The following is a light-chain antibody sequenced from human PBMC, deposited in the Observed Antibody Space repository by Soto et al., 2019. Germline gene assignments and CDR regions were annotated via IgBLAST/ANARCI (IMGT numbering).Light chain of an antibody. CDR2: HNN. CDR1: NSNVGSNT. J-gene: IGLJ2*01. CDR3: AAWDESLNAVV. Sequence: QSVLTQPPSASGTPGQRVTISCSGSNSNVGSNTVDWYQQLPGTAPKLLIYHNNQRPSGVPDRLSGSKSGTSASLAISGLQFEDEADYYCAAWDESLNAVVFGGGTKLTVL. V-gene: IGLV1-44*01.